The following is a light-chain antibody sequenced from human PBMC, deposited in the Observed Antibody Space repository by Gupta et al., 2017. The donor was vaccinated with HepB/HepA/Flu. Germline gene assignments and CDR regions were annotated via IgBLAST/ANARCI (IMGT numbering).Light chain of an antibody. J-gene: IGKJ2*01. Sequence: EIVMTQSPATLSVSPGERATLSCRASQSVSSNLAWYQQKPGQAPRLLIYGASTRATGIPARFSGSGSGTEFTLTISSRQSEDFAVYYCQQYNNWPWYTFGQGTKMEIK. CDR1: QSVSSN. CDR2: GAS. CDR3: QQYNNWPWYT. V-gene: IGKV3-15*01.